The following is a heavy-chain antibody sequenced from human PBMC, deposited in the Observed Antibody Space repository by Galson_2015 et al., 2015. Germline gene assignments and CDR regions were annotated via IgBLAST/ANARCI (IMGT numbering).Heavy chain of an antibody. CDR2: ISYDGSNK. V-gene: IGHV3-30*18. CDR1: GFTFSSYG. Sequence: SLRLSCAASGFTFSSYGMHWVRQAPSKGLEWVAVISYDGSNKYYADSVKGRFTISRDNSKNTLYLQMNSLRAEDTAVYYCAKASRIVGATTSGFDYWGQGTLVTVSS. CDR3: AKASRIVGATTSGFDY. D-gene: IGHD1-26*01. J-gene: IGHJ4*02.